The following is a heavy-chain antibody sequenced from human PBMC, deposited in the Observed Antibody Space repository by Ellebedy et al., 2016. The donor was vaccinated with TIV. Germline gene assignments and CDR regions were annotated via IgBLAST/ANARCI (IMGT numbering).Heavy chain of an antibody. Sequence: ASVKVSXXASGYTFTSYGISWVRQAPGQGLEWMGWISAYNGNTNYAQKLQGRVTMTTDTSTSTAYMELSSLRSEDTAVYYCATGASPPYYYGMDVWGQGTTVTVTS. J-gene: IGHJ6*02. CDR1: GYTFTSYG. CDR3: ATGASPPYYYGMDV. CDR2: ISAYNGNT. D-gene: IGHD6-6*01. V-gene: IGHV1-18*01.